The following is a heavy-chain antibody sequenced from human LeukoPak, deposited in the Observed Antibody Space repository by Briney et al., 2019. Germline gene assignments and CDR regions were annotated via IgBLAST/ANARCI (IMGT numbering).Heavy chain of an antibody. D-gene: IGHD1-1*01. CDR2: MNPNSGNT. CDR3: ARERGGGTTGTMTYDI. J-gene: IGHJ3*02. CDR1: GYTFTSYD. Sequence: ASVKVSCKASGYTFTSYDINWVRQATGQGLEWMGWMNPNSGNTGYAQKFQGRVTMTRNTSINTAYMELSSLRSEDTAVYYCARERGGGTTGTMTYDIWGQGTMVTVSS. V-gene: IGHV1-8*01.